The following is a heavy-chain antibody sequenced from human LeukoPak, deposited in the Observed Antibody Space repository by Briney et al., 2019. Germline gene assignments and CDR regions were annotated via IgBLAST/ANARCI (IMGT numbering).Heavy chain of an antibody. V-gene: IGHV3-9*01. CDR1: GFTFSNYW. D-gene: IGHD3-22*01. CDR2: ISWNSGNI. Sequence: GGSLRLSCAASGFTFSNYWMTWVRQAPGKGLEWVSGISWNSGNIGYADSVKGRFTISRDSAKNSLYLQMNSLRDEDTALYYCARPAGDSNAYYYFDYWGQGTLVTVSS. CDR3: ARPAGDSNAYYYFDY. J-gene: IGHJ4*02.